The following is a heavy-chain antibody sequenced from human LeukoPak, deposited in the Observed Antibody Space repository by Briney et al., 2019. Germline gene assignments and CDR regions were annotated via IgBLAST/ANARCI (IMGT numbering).Heavy chain of an antibody. Sequence: SETLSLTCTVSGGSISSSSYYWGWIRQPPGKGLEWIGSIYYSGSTYYNPSLKSRVTISVDTSENQSSLKLSSVTAADTAVYYCARRKSPDYGDLLDYWGQGTLVTVSS. CDR3: ARRKSPDYGDLLDY. D-gene: IGHD4-17*01. J-gene: IGHJ4*02. CDR1: GGSISSSSYY. V-gene: IGHV4-39*01. CDR2: IYYSGST.